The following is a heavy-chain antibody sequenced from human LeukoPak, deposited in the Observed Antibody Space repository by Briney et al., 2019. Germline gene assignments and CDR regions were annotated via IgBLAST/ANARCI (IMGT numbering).Heavy chain of an antibody. V-gene: IGHV4-39*01. CDR1: GGSISSSSYY. Sequence: KPSETLSLTCTVSGGSISSSSYYWGWIRQPPGKGLEWIGSIYYSGSTYYNPSLKSRVTISVDTSKNQFSLKLSSVTAADTAVYYCARQSDIVVVPAADTPTETYFGYWGQGTLVTVSS. CDR2: IYYSGST. D-gene: IGHD2-2*01. CDR3: ARQSDIVVVPAADTPTETYFGY. J-gene: IGHJ4*02.